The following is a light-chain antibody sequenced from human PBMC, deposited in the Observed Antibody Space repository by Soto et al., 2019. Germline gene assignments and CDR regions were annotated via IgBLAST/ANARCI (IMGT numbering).Light chain of an antibody. Sequence: EKVMTQSPDTLSMSPGERATISCRASQSVSSFLAWYQQKPGQAPRLLIYGASTRATGIPARFRGSGSGTEFTLTFSSLQSEDFAVYYCQQYSNWPSWTFGQGTKVEVK. V-gene: IGKV3-15*01. J-gene: IGKJ1*01. CDR1: QSVSSF. CDR2: GAS. CDR3: QQYSNWPSWT.